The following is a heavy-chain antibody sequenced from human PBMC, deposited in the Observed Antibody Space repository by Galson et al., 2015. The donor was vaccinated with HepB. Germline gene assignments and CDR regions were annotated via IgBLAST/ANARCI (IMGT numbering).Heavy chain of an antibody. V-gene: IGHV3-73*01. CDR3: ARETREGAALFDS. J-gene: IGHJ4*02. Sequence: SLRLSCAASGFTFSGSAMHWVRQASGKGLEWVGHIRTKTKAYATAYAASVNGRFTVSRDDSKNTAFLQMNNLRSDDTAVYYCARETREGAALFDSWGQGTLVVVSS. CDR1: GFTFSGSA. D-gene: IGHD1-26*01. CDR2: IRTKTKAYAT.